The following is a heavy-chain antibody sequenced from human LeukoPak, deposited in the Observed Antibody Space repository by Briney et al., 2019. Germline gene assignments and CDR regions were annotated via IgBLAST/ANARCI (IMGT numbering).Heavy chain of an antibody. V-gene: IGHV1-2*02. CDR1: GYTFTGYY. CDR3: ARGRSSWSNYYYYYYMDV. Sequence: ASVKVSCKASGYTFTGYYMHWVRQAPGQGLEWMGWINPNSGDTNYAQKFQGRVTMTRDTSISTAYMELSRLRSDDTAVYYCARGRSSWSNYYYYYYMDVRGKGTTVTVSS. CDR2: INPNSGDT. J-gene: IGHJ6*03. D-gene: IGHD6-13*01.